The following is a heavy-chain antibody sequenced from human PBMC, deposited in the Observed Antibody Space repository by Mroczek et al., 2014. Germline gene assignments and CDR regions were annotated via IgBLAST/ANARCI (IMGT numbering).Heavy chain of an antibody. CDR1: GGSISSGSYY. D-gene: IGHD3-22*01. J-gene: IGHJ4*02. V-gene: IGHV4-61*02. CDR3: ARIPSSGHTYMDY. Sequence: QVQLQQWGPGLVKPSQTLSLTCTVSGGSISSGSYYWSWIRQPAGKGLEWIGRIYTSGSTNYNPSLKSRVTISVDTSKNQFSLKLSSVTAADTAVYYCARIPSSGHTYMDYWGQGTLVTVSS. CDR2: IYTSGST.